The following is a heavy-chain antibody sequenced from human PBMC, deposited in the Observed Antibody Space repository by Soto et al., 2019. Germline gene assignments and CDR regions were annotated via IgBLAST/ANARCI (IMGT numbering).Heavy chain of an antibody. J-gene: IGHJ4*02. CDR3: ARDRTSMIVDY. Sequence: PSETLSLTCTVSGGSSSSRDYYWSWIRQPPGKGRAWIGYIDYSGSTYYNPSLKSRVTISVDTSKNQFSLKLSSVTAADTAVYYCARDRTSMIVDYWGQGTLVTVSS. D-gene: IGHD3-22*01. V-gene: IGHV4-30-4*01. CDR2: IDYSGST. CDR1: GGSSSSRDYY.